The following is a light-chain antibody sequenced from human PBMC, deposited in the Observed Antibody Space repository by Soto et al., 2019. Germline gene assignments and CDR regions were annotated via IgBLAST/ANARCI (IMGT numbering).Light chain of an antibody. Sequence: QSVLTQPASVSGSPGQSLTISCTGTSSDIGGHHSVSWYQQHRGKAPKLLIYEVSYRASGVSDRFSGSKSGNTASLTISGLQAEDEDDYSCSSSICTSAYVFGTSTKPTVL. CDR2: EVS. J-gene: IGLJ1*01. CDR1: SSDIGGHHS. CDR3: SSSICTSAYV. V-gene: IGLV2-14*01.